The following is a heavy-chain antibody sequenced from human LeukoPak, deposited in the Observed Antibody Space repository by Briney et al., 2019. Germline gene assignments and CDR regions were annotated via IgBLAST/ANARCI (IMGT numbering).Heavy chain of an antibody. J-gene: IGHJ3*02. CDR2: IYYSGST. V-gene: IGHV4-30-4*08. D-gene: IGHD1-26*01. Sequence: LRLSCAASGFTVSSNYMSWVRQAPGKGQEWIGYIYYSGSTYYNPSLKSRVTISVDTSKNQFSLKLSSVTAADTAVYYCAREPLVGGGAFDIWGQGTMVTVSP. CDR1: GFTVSSNY. CDR3: AREPLVGGGAFDI.